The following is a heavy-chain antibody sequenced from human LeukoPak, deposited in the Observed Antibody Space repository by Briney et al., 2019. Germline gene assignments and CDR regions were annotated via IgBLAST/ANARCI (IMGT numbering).Heavy chain of an antibody. CDR3: AKSQDDFWSGYPLFLDY. J-gene: IGHJ4*02. Sequence: PGGSLRLSCAASGFTLSSYAMSWVRQAPGKGLEWVSAISGSGGSTYYADSVKGRFTISRDNSKNTLYLQMNSLRAEDTAVYYCAKSQDDFWSGYPLFLDYWGQGTLVTVSS. CDR1: GFTLSSYA. CDR2: ISGSGGST. D-gene: IGHD3-3*01. V-gene: IGHV3-23*01.